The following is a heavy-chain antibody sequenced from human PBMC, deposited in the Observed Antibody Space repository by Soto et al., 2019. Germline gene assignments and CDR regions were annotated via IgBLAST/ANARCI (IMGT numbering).Heavy chain of an antibody. CDR2: ISGFNTDI. CDR3: ARGRAAHRPLVLHX. D-gene: IGHD2-15*01. Sequence: GGSLRLSCAASGFTFSDYIMNWVRQAPGKGPEWVSYISGFNTDIYYAYSVKGRFTISRDNPKESLYLQMNSLSAEDTAVYYCARGRAAHRPLVLHXWGHGTQVTVSX. J-gene: IGHJ4*01. CDR1: GFTFSDYI. V-gene: IGHV3-21*01.